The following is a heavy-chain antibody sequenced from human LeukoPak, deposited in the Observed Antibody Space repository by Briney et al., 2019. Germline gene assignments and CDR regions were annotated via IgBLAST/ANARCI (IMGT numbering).Heavy chain of an antibody. Sequence: PGGSLRLSCTASGFTFGDYAMSWVRQAPGKGLEWVGFIRSKAYGGTTEYAASVKGRFTISRDDSKSIAYLQMNSLKTEDTAVYYCTRVNPLRYFDWLLWETTYYFDYWGQGTLVTVSS. J-gene: IGHJ4*02. CDR2: IRSKAYGGTT. CDR1: GFTFGDYA. D-gene: IGHD3-9*01. CDR3: TRVNPLRYFDWLLWETTYYFDY. V-gene: IGHV3-49*04.